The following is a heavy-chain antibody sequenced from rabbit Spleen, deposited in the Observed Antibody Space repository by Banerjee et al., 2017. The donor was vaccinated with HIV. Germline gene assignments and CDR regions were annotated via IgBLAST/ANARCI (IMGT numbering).Heavy chain of an antibody. Sequence: QQLVESGGGLVKPGASLTLTCKASAFSFSRGYDMCWVRQAPGKGLEWIACIYTADGTTYYASWAKGRFTISKTSSTTVTLQVTSLTAADTATYFCARDVGGYNLWGPGTLVTVS. CDR3: ARDVGGYNL. V-gene: IGHV1S40*01. J-gene: IGHJ4*01. CDR1: AFSFSRGYD. D-gene: IGHD3-1*01. CDR2: IYTADGTT.